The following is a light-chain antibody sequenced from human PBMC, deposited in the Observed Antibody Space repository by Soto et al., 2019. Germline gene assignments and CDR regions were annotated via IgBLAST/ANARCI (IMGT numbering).Light chain of an antibody. CDR1: QSISSY. V-gene: IGKV1-39*01. CDR2: AAS. CDR3: QQSSSTTWT. Sequence: DIQMTQSPSSLSASVGDRVAITCRASQSISSYLNWYQQKPGKAPKLLIYAASSLQSGVPSRFSGSGSGTDFTLTISSLQPEDFATYSCQQSSSTTWTFGQGTKVDIK. J-gene: IGKJ1*01.